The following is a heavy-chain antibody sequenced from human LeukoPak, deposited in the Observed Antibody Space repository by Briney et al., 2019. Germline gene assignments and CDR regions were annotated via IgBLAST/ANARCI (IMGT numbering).Heavy chain of an antibody. CDR1: GFTFSSYW. Sequence: GGSLRLSCAVSGFTFSSYWMSWVRQAPGKGLEWVATIKQDGTEKYYVDSVKGRFTISRDNAKNSLYLQMNSLRAEDTAVYYCARYCSSTSCYEDFDYRGQGTLVTVSS. J-gene: IGHJ4*02. V-gene: IGHV3-7*01. CDR3: ARYCSSTSCYEDFDY. CDR2: IKQDGTEK. D-gene: IGHD2-2*01.